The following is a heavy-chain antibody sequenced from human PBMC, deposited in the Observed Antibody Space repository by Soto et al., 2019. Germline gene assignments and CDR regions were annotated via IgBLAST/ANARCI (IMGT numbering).Heavy chain of an antibody. CDR2: ISGDGSST. D-gene: IGHD1-7*01. Sequence: EVQLVDSGGGLVQPGGSLRLSCAASEFTFRSYWMHWVRQSPGKGLVWVSRISGDGSSTNYADSVKGRFTISRDNAKNTVYLQIDSLRAEVTAVYYCARSLPGTYGAFDLWGQGTMVTVSS. J-gene: IGHJ3*01. CDR1: EFTFRSYW. CDR3: ARSLPGTYGAFDL. V-gene: IGHV3-74*01.